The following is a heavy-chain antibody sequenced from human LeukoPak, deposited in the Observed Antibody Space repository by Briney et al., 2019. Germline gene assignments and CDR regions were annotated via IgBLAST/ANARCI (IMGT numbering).Heavy chain of an antibody. Sequence: ASETLSLTCSVSGDSISTSSSYWGWIRQPPGKGLEWIGSIYYSGSTYYNPSLKSRVTISVDTSKNQFSLKLSSVTAADTAVYYCARLLEYYDILTGYSPYYFDYWGQGTLVTVSS. J-gene: IGHJ4*02. D-gene: IGHD3-9*01. CDR3: ARLLEYYDILTGYSPYYFDY. CDR1: GDSISTSSSY. CDR2: IYYSGST. V-gene: IGHV4-39*01.